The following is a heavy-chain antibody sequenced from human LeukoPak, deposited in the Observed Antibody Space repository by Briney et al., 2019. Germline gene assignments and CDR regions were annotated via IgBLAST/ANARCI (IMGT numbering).Heavy chain of an antibody. CDR3: ARDLARKQQLVKGFWFDP. CDR2: INPNSCGT. J-gene: IGHJ5*02. Sequence: ASVKLSCKASGYTFTGYYMHWVRQAPGQGLEWMGWINPNSCGTNYAQKLQGRVTMTTDTSTSTAYMELRSLRSDDTAVYYCARDLARKQQLVKGFWFDPWGQGTLVTVSS. CDR1: GYTFTGYY. V-gene: IGHV1-2*02. D-gene: IGHD6-13*01.